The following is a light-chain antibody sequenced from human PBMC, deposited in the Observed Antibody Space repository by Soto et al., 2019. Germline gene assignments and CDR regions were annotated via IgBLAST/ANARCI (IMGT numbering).Light chain of an antibody. V-gene: IGLV1-47*01. J-gene: IGLJ1*01. Sequence: QSVLTQSALASGTPGQRVTISCSGGTSNIGTNAVYWFQLLPGTAPKLLIYYSNHRPSGISDRFSGSKSGTSASLAISGPRPEDEADYYCAAWDDRLRGYVFATGTKVTVL. CDR1: TSNIGTNA. CDR3: AAWDDRLRGYV. CDR2: YSN.